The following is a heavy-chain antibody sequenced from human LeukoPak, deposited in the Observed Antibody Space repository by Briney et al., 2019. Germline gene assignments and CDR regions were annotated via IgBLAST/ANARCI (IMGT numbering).Heavy chain of an antibody. Sequence: AAVKVSCKASGYPFDNFGLTWVRQAPGQGLEWMGWISAYNGNTHYAQKFRGRLTMATDTSTTTAYLELRSLKSDDTAVYYCARDRLGGDLTGESLYWGQGTLVTVSS. D-gene: IGHD4-17*01. CDR1: GYPFDNFG. V-gene: IGHV1-18*01. CDR3: ARDRLGGDLTGESLY. CDR2: ISAYNGNT. J-gene: IGHJ4*02.